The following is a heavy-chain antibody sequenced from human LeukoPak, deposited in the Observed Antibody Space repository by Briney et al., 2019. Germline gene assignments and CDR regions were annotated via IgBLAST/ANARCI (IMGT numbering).Heavy chain of an antibody. J-gene: IGHJ4*02. D-gene: IGHD3-3*01. CDR3: ARELPDFWSGYYEDY. CDR2: VNTDGSST. V-gene: IGHV3-74*01. CDR1: GFTFSSYW. Sequence: PGGSLRLSCAASGFTFSSYWMHWVRQAPGKGLVWVSRVNTDGSSTSYADSVKGRFTISRDNAKNTLYLQMNSLRAEDTAVYYCARELPDFWSGYYEDYWGQGTLVTVSS.